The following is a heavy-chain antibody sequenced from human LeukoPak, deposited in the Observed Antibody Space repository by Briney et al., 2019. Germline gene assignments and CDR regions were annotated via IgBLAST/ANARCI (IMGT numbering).Heavy chain of an antibody. J-gene: IGHJ4*02. Sequence: SETLSLTCTVSGYSISSGYSWGWTRQPPGKGLEWIGSIYHSGSTYYNPSPKSRVTISVDTSKNQFSLKLGSVTAADTAVYYCARSGRGAAGTRYISDFWGQGTRVTVSS. CDR3: ARSGRGAAGTRYISDF. V-gene: IGHV4-38-2*02. CDR1: GYSISSGYS. D-gene: IGHD2-15*01. CDR2: IYHSGST.